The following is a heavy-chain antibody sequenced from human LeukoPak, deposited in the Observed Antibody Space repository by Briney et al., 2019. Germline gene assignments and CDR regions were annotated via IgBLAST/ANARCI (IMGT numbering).Heavy chain of an antibody. J-gene: IGHJ3*01. CDR3: AKDRRHRDGFDF. CDR2: IYNTGST. CDR1: GGSISDHY. V-gene: IGHV4-59*11. Sequence: SETLSLTCTVSGGSISDHYWRWIRQPPGKGLDWIGYIYNTGSTNYNPSLKSRVTMSLDTSKNQFSLKLSSVTAADTAIYYCAKDRRHRDGFDFWGQGTMVTVSS. D-gene: IGHD6-25*01.